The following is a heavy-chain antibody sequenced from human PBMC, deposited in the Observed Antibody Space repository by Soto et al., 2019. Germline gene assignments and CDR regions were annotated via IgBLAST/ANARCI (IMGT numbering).Heavy chain of an antibody. Sequence: GGSLSLSCADSGFTLSFAGLSWVRQAPEKGLEWVSGINLADGGAYYAYYADSVKGRFTISRDNAENTVYLQMNSLRVEDTAVYVCAKDAGRNSFQHWGQGTLVTVSS. CDR2: INLADGGA. CDR3: AKDAGRNSFQH. J-gene: IGHJ1*01. CDR1: GFTLSFAG. V-gene: IGHV3-23*01.